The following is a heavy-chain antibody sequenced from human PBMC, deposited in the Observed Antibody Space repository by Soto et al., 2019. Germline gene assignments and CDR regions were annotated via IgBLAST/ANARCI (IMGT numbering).Heavy chain of an antibody. Sequence: QVQLVQSGAEMKKPGASVRVSCTASGYIFTTYGISWVRQAPGQGLEWMGWISTYNGNTIYAQNLQGRVTVTTDTSTSTAYMELRSLRSDDTAVYYCVRDELDCTRGVCYTAYYFDYWGRGTLVTVS. CDR3: VRDELDCTRGVCYTAYYFDY. D-gene: IGHD2-8*01. CDR1: GYIFTTYG. J-gene: IGHJ4*02. CDR2: ISTYNGNT. V-gene: IGHV1-18*04.